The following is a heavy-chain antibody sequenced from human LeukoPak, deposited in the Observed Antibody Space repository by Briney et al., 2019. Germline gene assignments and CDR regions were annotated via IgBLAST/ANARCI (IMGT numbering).Heavy chain of an antibody. D-gene: IGHD3-16*01. V-gene: IGHV1-18*01. CDR1: GYTFSIYG. J-gene: IGHJ4*02. Sequence: ASVKVSFKASGYTFSIYGFSWVRQAPGQGLEWMGWISAYNGNTNYAQNLQDRITMTIDTSTSTVFMELRSLTSDDTAVYYCARKALNLGALGYWGQGTLVTVSS. CDR2: ISAYNGNT. CDR3: ARKALNLGALGY.